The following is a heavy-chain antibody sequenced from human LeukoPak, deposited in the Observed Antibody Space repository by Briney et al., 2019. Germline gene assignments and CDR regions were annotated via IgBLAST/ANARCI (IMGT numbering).Heavy chain of an antibody. V-gene: IGHV3-23*01. CDR2: VSGSGGST. CDR1: GLTFSSYA. J-gene: IGHJ4*02. CDR3: AKGNYLGRGDYFDY. Sequence: GGSLRLSCAATGLTFSSYAMNWVRQAPGKGLEWVSAVSGSGGSTYYADSVKGRFTISGDNSENTLHLQMNSLRAEDTAVYYCAKGNYLGRGDYFDYWGQGTLVTVSS. D-gene: IGHD3-10*01.